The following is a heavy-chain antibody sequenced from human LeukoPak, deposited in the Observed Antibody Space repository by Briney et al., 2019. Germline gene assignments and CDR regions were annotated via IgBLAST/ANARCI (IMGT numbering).Heavy chain of an antibody. Sequence: GESLKISCKGSGYSFSSFWVGWVRPMPGKGLEWMGIINPGDSDIRYSPAFQGQVTISADKSISTAYLQWSSLNVSDTAMYYCARLGVRGVPCFLNYWGQGTLVTVSS. CDR3: ARLGVRGVPCFLNY. CDR1: GYSFSSFW. V-gene: IGHV5-51*01. CDR2: INPGDSDI. D-gene: IGHD3-10*01. J-gene: IGHJ4*02.